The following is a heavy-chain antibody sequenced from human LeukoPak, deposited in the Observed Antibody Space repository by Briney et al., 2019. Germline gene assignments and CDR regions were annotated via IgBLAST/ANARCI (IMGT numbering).Heavy chain of an antibody. J-gene: IGHJ4*02. CDR2: LSGTGRST. CDR1: GFSFSSYA. Sequence: PGGSLRLSCAASGFSFSSYAMSWVRQAPGKGLEWVSALSGTGRSTYYADSVRGRFTISRDNSKNTLFLQVNSLRAEDTAVYYCAKGGDSSSWLFDFWGQGTLVTVFS. CDR3: AKGGDSSSWLFDF. D-gene: IGHD6-13*01. V-gene: IGHV3-23*01.